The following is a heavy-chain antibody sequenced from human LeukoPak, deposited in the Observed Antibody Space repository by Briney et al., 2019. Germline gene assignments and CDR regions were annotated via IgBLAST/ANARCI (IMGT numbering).Heavy chain of an antibody. CDR1: GFTFSGYY. D-gene: IGHD5-18*01. CDR2: ISSSGNTI. CDR3: ARDGAVDTEDY. J-gene: IGHJ4*02. Sequence: PGGSLRLSCAASGFTFSGYYMNWIRQAPGKGLEWVSHISSSGNTIYYADSVKGRFTISRDNAKNSLYLRMNNLRAEDTAVYYCARDGAVDTEDYWGQGTLATVSS. V-gene: IGHV3-11*01.